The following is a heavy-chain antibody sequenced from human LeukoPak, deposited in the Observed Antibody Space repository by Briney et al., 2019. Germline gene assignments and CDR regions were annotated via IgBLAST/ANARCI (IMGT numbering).Heavy chain of an antibody. Sequence: SETLSLTCTVSGGSISSGGYYWSWIRQPAGKGLEWIGRIYTSGSTNYNPSLKSRVTMSVDTSKNQFSLKLSSVTAADTAVYYCARDEYSTSSWFDPWGQGTLVTVSS. V-gene: IGHV4-61*02. CDR2: IYTSGST. CDR1: GGSISSGGYY. J-gene: IGHJ5*02. D-gene: IGHD6-6*01. CDR3: ARDEYSTSSWFDP.